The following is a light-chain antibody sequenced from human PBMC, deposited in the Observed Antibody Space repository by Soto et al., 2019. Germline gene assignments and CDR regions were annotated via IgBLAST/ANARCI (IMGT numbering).Light chain of an antibody. J-gene: IGKJ1*01. V-gene: IGKV2-28*01. CDR1: QSLLHSNGYNY. CDR2: LGS. CDR3: MQPLQTPWT. Sequence: DIVMTQSPLSLPVTPGEPASISCRSSQSLLHSNGYNYLDWYVQKSGQSPQFLIYLGSSRASGVPDRFSGNGSGTDFTRKISRVEAEDVGVYYCMQPLQTPWTFGQGTKVEIK.